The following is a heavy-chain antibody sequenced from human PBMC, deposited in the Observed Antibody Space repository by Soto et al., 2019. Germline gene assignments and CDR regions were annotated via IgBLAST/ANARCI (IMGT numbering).Heavy chain of an antibody. CDR2: ISWNSGSI. D-gene: IGHD3-16*02. V-gene: IGHV3-9*01. CDR3: AKASPSFTYYDYIWGSYRKGGESRYFDY. CDR1: GFTFDDYA. J-gene: IGHJ4*02. Sequence: DVQLVESGGGLVQPGRSLRLSCAASGFTFDDYAMHWVRQAPGKGLEWVSGISWNSGSIGYADSVKGRFTISRDNAKNSLYLQMNSLRAEDTALYYCAKASPSFTYYDYIWGSYRKGGESRYFDYWGQGTLVTVSS.